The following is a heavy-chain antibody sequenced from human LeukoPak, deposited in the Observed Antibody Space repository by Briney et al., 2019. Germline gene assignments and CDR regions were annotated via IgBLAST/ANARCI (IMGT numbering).Heavy chain of an antibody. CDR2: IYYSGST. V-gene: IGHV4-59*08. J-gene: IGHJ4*02. CDR3: AIQENGSGSSLSYFDY. D-gene: IGHD3-10*01. Sequence: SETLSLTCTVSGSSIRSYYWSCIRQPPGKGLEWIGYIYYSGSTNYNPSLKSRVTISVDTSKNQFSLKLSSVTAADTAVYYCAIQENGSGSSLSYFDYWGQGTLVTVSS. CDR1: GSSIRSYY.